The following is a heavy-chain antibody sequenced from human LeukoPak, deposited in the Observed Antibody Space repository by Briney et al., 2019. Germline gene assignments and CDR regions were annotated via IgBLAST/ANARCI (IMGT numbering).Heavy chain of an antibody. Sequence: PSETLSLTCTVSGGSISSSSYYWGWIRQPPGKGLEWIGSIYYSGSTYYNPSLKSRVTISVDTSKNQFSLKLSSVTAADTAVYYCARGGYSSSWYFGYWGQGTLVTVSS. CDR3: ARGGYSSSWYFGY. CDR1: GGSISSSSYY. V-gene: IGHV4-39*01. J-gene: IGHJ4*02. CDR2: IYYSGST. D-gene: IGHD6-13*01.